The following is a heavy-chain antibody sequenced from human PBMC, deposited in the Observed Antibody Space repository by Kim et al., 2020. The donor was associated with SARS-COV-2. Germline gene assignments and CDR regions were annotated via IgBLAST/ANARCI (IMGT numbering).Heavy chain of an antibody. V-gene: IGHV3-43*01. D-gene: IGHD2-15*01. Sequence: GGSLRLSCAASGFTYGDYTIHWIRQPPEKGLEWVSLISYDGRSTYYADSVKGRFTITRDNSKNFLYLQMSSLRTEDTALYYCAKDIVSGWSATGFDYWGPGTLVTVSS. CDR1: GFTYGDYT. CDR3: AKDIVSGWSATGFDY. CDR2: ISYDGRST. J-gene: IGHJ4*02.